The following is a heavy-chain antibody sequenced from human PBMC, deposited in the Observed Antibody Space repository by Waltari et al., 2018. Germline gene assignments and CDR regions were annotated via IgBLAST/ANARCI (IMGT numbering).Heavy chain of an antibody. CDR3: ARGGRFGDY. J-gene: IGHJ4*02. D-gene: IGHD3-10*01. CDR2: IRSKTYGGTS. CDR1: GLKFAEYA. V-gene: IGHV3-49*03. Sequence: EVQLVESGGGLVPPGRSLIPSCVTSGLKFAEYAINWFRRAPGKGLEWVGFIRSKTYGGTSEYAASAKARFTISRDDSKSIAYLQMNRLKSDDTGVYYCARGGRFGDYWGQGTLVTVSS.